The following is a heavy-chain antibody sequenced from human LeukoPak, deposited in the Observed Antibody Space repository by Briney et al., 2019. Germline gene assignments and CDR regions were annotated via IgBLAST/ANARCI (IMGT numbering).Heavy chain of an antibody. CDR3: ASVVAAGTGYFDY. Sequence: GGSLRLSCAASGFTFSSYAMSWVRQAPGKGLEWVSAISGSGGSTYYADSVKGRFTISRDNSKNTLYLQMNSLRAEDTAVYYCASVVAAGTGYFDYWGQGTLVTVSS. D-gene: IGHD6-13*01. CDR2: ISGSGGST. CDR1: GFTFSSYA. V-gene: IGHV3-23*01. J-gene: IGHJ4*02.